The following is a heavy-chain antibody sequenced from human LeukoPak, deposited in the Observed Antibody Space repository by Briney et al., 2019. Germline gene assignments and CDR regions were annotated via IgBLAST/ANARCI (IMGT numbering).Heavy chain of an antibody. D-gene: IGHD5-18*01. CDR1: GYTFTSYA. J-gene: IGHJ4*02. Sequence: ASVEVSCKTSGYTFTSYAITWVRQAPGQGLEWMGWISPYSGITNYAQMLQGRVTMTTDTSTSTAYMELRSLRSDDTATYYCARLDSYGSSQADYWGQGALVTVSS. CDR2: ISPYSGIT. V-gene: IGHV1-18*01. CDR3: ARLDSYGSSQADY.